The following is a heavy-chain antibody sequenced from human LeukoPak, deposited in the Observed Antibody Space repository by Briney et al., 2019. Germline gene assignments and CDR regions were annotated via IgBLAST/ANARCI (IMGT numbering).Heavy chain of an antibody. Sequence: GGSLRLSCAASGFTFSSYGMSWVRQAPGKGPEWVSAISGSGGSTYYADSVEGRFTISRDNSKNTLYLQMNSLRAEDTAVYYCAKGIGYYDILTGYSYYYYMDVWGKGTTVTISS. V-gene: IGHV3-23*01. CDR2: ISGSGGST. D-gene: IGHD3-9*01. CDR1: GFTFSSYG. CDR3: AKGIGYYDILTGYSYYYYMDV. J-gene: IGHJ6*03.